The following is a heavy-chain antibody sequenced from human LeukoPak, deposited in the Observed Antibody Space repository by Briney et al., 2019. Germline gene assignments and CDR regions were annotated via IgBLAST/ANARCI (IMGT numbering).Heavy chain of an antibody. V-gene: IGHV4-4*02. D-gene: IGHD6-19*01. Sequence: SETLSLTCAVSGGSISSSNWWSWVRQPPGRGLEWIGEIYHSGGTNYNPSLKSRVTISVDKSKNQFSLKLSSVTAADTAVYYCARSSGIAVATVDYWGQGTLVTVSS. CDR2: IYHSGGT. CDR3: ARSSGIAVATVDY. J-gene: IGHJ4*02. CDR1: GGSISSSNW.